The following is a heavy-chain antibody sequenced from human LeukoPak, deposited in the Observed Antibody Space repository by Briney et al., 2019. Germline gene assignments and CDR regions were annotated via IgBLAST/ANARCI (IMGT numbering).Heavy chain of an antibody. CDR3: ARVAGGRYCSSTSCYMRGWFDP. CDR1: GGTFSSYA. D-gene: IGHD2-2*02. V-gene: IGHV1-69*01. J-gene: IGHJ5*02. Sequence: SVKVSCKASGGTFSSYAISWVRQAPGQGLEWMGGIIPIFGTANYAQKFQGRVTITADESTSTAYMELSSLRSEDTAVYYCARVAGGRYCSSTSCYMRGWFDPWGQGTLVTVSS. CDR2: IIPIFGTA.